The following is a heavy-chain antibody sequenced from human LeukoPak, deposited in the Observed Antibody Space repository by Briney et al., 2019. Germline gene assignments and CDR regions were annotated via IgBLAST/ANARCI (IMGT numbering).Heavy chain of an antibody. Sequence: GGSLRLSCAASGFTFSSYAMHWVRQAPGKGLEYVSAMSSNGGTTDYANSAKGRLTISRDNSKNTLYLQMGSLRAEDMAVYYCARVGDVGPFDYWGQGTLVTVSS. CDR3: ARVGDVGPFDY. D-gene: IGHD1-26*01. CDR1: GFTFSSYA. J-gene: IGHJ4*02. V-gene: IGHV3-64*01. CDR2: MSSNGGTT.